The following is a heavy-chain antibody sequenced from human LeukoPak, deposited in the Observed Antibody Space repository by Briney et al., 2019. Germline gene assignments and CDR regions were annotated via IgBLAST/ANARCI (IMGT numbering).Heavy chain of an antibody. Sequence: QPGGSLRLSCAASGFTFDDYTMHWVRQAPGKGLEWVSLISWDGGSTYYADSVKGRFTISRDNSKNSLYLQMNSLRAEDTAVYYCAREAETIQLWLPGAFDIWGQGTMVTVSS. CDR2: ISWDGGST. V-gene: IGHV3-43*01. CDR1: GFTFDDYT. CDR3: AREAETIQLWLPGAFDI. D-gene: IGHD5-18*01. J-gene: IGHJ3*02.